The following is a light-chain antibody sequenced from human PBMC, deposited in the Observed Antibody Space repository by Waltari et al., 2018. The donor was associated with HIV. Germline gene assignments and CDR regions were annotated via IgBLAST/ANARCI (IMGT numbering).Light chain of an antibody. Sequence: EIVLTQSPATLSLSPGERATLPCRASQSGSIYLAWYQQKPGQPPRLLIYDASNRATAIPARFSGSGSGTDFTLTISSLEPEDFAVYYCQQRSRWPPAYTFGQGTKLEI. V-gene: IGKV3-11*01. CDR1: QSGSIY. CDR3: QQRSRWPPAYT. J-gene: IGKJ2*01. CDR2: DAS.